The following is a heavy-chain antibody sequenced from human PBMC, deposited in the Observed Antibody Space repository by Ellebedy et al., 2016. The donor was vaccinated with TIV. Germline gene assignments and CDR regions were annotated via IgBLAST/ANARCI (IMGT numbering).Heavy chain of an antibody. CDR1: GGTFSSYA. V-gene: IGHV1-69*06. CDR2: IIPIFGTA. Sequence: SVKVSCXASGGTFSSYAISWVRQAPGQGLEWMGGIIPIFGTANYAQKFQGRVTITADKSTSTAYMELSSLRSEDTAVYYCATAIMITFGGVIVHPYGMDVWGQGTTVTVSS. D-gene: IGHD3-16*02. J-gene: IGHJ6*02. CDR3: ATAIMITFGGVIVHPYGMDV.